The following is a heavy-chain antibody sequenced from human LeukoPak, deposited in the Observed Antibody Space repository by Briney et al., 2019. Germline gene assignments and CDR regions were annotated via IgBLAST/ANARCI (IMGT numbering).Heavy chain of an antibody. D-gene: IGHD6-13*01. Sequence: SETLSLTCTVSGGSISSYYWSWIRQPPGKGLEWIGYIYYSGSTNYNPSLKSRVTISADTSKNQFSLKLSSVTAADTAVYYCAAWGSSSWYGSNWFDPWGQGTLVTVSS. V-gene: IGHV4-59*08. CDR3: AAWGSSSWYGSNWFDP. J-gene: IGHJ5*02. CDR1: GGSISSYY. CDR2: IYYSGST.